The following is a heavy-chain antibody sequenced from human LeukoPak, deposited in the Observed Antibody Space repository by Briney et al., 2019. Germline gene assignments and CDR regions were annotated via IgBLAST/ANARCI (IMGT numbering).Heavy chain of an antibody. J-gene: IGHJ4*02. V-gene: IGHV1-2*02. Sequence: ASVKVSCKASGYSFTGYYIHWVRQAPGHGLGWMGWINPNSGDTNYAQGFQDRVTMTRDTSINTAYMDLSRLTSDDTAVYFCARGTTLSFRKIGHDYWGQGTLVTVSS. CDR1: GYSFTGYY. D-gene: IGHD2/OR15-2a*01. CDR3: ARGTTLSFRKIGHDY. CDR2: INPNSGDT.